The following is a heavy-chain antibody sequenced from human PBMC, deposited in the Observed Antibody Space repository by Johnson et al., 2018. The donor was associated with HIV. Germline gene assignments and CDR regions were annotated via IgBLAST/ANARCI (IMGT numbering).Heavy chain of an antibody. CDR2: IKQDGSEK. CDR1: GFAFSNHW. V-gene: IGHV3-7*05. CDR3: ATDVSWELKSAFDG. Sequence: VQVVESGGDLVQPGGSLRLSCAASGFAFSNHWMSWVRQAPGKGLEWVANIKQDGSEKYYVDSVKGRFTISRDNAKNSLYLQIDSLRAEDTAMYYCATDVSWELKSAFDGWGQGTMVTVSS. J-gene: IGHJ3*01. D-gene: IGHD3-10*01.